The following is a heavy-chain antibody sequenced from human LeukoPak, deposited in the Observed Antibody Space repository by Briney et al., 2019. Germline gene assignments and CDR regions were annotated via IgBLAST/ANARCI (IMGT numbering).Heavy chain of an antibody. J-gene: IGHJ6*03. CDR1: GYTFTSYG. Sequence: ASVKVSCKASGYTFTSYGISWVRQAPGQGLEWMGWISAYNGNTNYAQTLQGRVTMTTDTSTSTAYMELRSLRSDDTAVYYCARVLRYFDWLAPPYYYYYYMDVWGKGTTVTISS. V-gene: IGHV1-18*01. CDR2: ISAYNGNT. D-gene: IGHD3-9*01. CDR3: ARVLRYFDWLAPPYYYYYYMDV.